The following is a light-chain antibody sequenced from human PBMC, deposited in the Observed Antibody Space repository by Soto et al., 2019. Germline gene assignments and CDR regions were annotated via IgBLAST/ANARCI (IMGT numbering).Light chain of an antibody. Sequence: QSVLPQPASVSGSPGQSITISCTGTSSDIGGYKYVSWYQQHPGKAPKLMIYDVSNRPSGVSNRFSGSKSGNTATLTISGLQGEEEAEYYCSSYTGGSTYVFGTGTKLTVL. CDR1: SSDIGGYKY. J-gene: IGLJ1*01. CDR3: SSYTGGSTYV. V-gene: IGLV2-14*01. CDR2: DVS.